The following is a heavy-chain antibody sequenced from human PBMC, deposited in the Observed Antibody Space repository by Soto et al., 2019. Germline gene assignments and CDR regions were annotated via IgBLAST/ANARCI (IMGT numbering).Heavy chain of an antibody. D-gene: IGHD6-6*01. CDR3: AKDSAAPQDY. Sequence: GESLKISCAASGFTFSSYAMSWVRQAPGKGLEWVSAISGSGGSTYYADSVKGRFTISRDNSKNTLYLQMNSLRAEDTAVYYCAKDSAAPQDYWGQGTLVTVSS. CDR2: ISGSGGST. CDR1: GFTFSSYA. J-gene: IGHJ4*02. V-gene: IGHV3-23*01.